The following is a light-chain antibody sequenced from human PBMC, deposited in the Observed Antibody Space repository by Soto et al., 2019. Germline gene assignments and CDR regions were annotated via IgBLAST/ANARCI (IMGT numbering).Light chain of an antibody. V-gene: IGKV3-20*01. Sequence: EIVLTQSPGTLSLSPGERATLSCRASQSVSSSYLAWYQQKPGQAPRLLIYGASSRATGIPSRFSGSGSGTEFTLTISSLQPDDFATYYCQQYDSYAWTCGQGTKG. CDR1: QSVSSSY. CDR2: GAS. J-gene: IGKJ1*01. CDR3: QQYDSYAWT.